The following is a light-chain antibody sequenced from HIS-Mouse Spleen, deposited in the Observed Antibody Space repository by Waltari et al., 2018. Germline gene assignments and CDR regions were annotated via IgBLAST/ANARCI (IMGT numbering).Light chain of an antibody. Sequence: QSALTQPAPVSGSPGQSITIPCTGTSSHVGGYNYVPWYQQHPGKAPKLMIYDVSNRPSGVSNRFSGSKSGNTASLTISGLQAEDEADYYCSSYTSSSTLVFGGGTKLTVL. CDR3: SSYTSSSTLV. J-gene: IGLJ2*01. CDR2: DVS. V-gene: IGLV2-14*03. CDR1: SSHVGGYNY.